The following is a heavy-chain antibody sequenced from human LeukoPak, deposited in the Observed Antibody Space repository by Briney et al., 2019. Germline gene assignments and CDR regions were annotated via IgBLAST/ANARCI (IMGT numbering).Heavy chain of an antibody. D-gene: IGHD3-10*01. V-gene: IGHV3-23*01. J-gene: IGHJ4*02. CDR2: ISGSGDST. Sequence: GGSLRLSCAASGFTFSSYGMSWVRQAPGKGLEWVSAISGSGDSTYYADSVKGRFTISRDNSKNTLYLQMNSLRAEDTAVYYCAKIAHYYGSGSPSDYWGQGTLVTVSS. CDR3: AKIAHYYGSGSPSDY. CDR1: GFTFSSYG.